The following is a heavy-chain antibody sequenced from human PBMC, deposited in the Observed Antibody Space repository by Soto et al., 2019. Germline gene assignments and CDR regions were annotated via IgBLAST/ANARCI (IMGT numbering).Heavy chain of an antibody. CDR3: ARARGGRWYLHQ. D-gene: IGHD2-15*01. V-gene: IGHV3-30*06. CDR1: GFTFSNSG. Sequence: QMQLEESGGGVVQPGRALRLSCVGSGFTFSNSGMHWVRQAPGKGLEWVAHSYYDGRSAFYADAVKGRFAVSRDNAKNAMDLQMNSLRVGDTAVDCCARARGGRWYLHQWGLGTPVSVSS. CDR2: SYYDGRSA. J-gene: IGHJ4*02.